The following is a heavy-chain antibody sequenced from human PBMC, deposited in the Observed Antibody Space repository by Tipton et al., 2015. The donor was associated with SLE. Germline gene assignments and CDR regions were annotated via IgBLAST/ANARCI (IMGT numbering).Heavy chain of an antibody. CDR3: ARQTGHDAFDI. Sequence: TLSLTCSVYGDSLSGQYWSWIRQPPGKGLEWIGEVFRGGSTNYSPSLEIRVPITVDMSKNQFSLRLISVTAADTAVYDCARQTGHDAFDIWGQETMVTVSS. J-gene: IGHJ3*02. D-gene: IGHD3-10*01. CDR1: GDSLSGQY. CDR2: VFRGGST. V-gene: IGHV4-34*12.